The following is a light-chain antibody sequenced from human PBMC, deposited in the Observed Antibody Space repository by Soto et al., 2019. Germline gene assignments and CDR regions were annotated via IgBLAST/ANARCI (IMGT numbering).Light chain of an antibody. V-gene: IGLV2-14*03. Sequence: QSVLTQPASVSGSPGQSITISCTGTSSDVGGYNYVSWYQHHPGKAPKLMIYDVSNRPSGVSNRFSGSKSGNTASLTLSGLQAEDEADYYCNSYTTSTTYVFGTGTKVTVL. J-gene: IGLJ1*01. CDR1: SSDVGGYNY. CDR2: DVS. CDR3: NSYTTSTTYV.